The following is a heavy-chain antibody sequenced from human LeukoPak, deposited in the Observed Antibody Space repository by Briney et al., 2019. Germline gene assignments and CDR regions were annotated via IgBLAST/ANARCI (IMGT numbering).Heavy chain of an antibody. V-gene: IGHV3-7*01. Sequence: GGSLRLSCAASGFTFSSYWMSWVRQAPGKGLEWVANIKQDGSEKYYVDSVKGRFTISRDNAKNSLYLQMNSLRAEDTAVYYCARDPRLLRFLEWLPDYWGQGTLVTVSS. J-gene: IGHJ4*02. CDR2: IKQDGSEK. CDR3: ARDPRLLRFLEWLPDY. CDR1: GFTFSSYW. D-gene: IGHD3-3*01.